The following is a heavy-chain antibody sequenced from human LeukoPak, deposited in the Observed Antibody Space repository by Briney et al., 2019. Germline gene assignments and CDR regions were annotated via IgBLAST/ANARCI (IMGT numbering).Heavy chain of an antibody. Sequence: PGGSLRLSCAASGFTFSSYAMSWVRQAPGKGLEWVSAISGSGGSTYYADSVKGRFTISRDNSKNTLYLQMNSLRAEDTAVYYCAKGRAQSLIVVVPAAIHHWGEGTLGTVSS. J-gene: IGHJ4*02. D-gene: IGHD2-2*01. CDR1: GFTFSSYA. CDR3: AKGRAQSLIVVVPAAIHH. CDR2: ISGSGGST. V-gene: IGHV3-23*01.